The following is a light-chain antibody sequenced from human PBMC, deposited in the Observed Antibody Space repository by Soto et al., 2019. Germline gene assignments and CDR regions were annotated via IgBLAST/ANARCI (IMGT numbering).Light chain of an antibody. Sequence: QSVLTQPPSVSGAPGQRVTISCSGNSSNIGAGFDVHWYQQLPGAAPKLLTYASTNRPSGVPDRFSGSKPDTSASLAITGLQIDDEADYYCQSYDTGLTGHVLFGGGTQLTVL. J-gene: IGLJ2*01. CDR1: SSNIGAGFD. CDR3: QSYDTGLTGHVL. V-gene: IGLV1-40*01. CDR2: AST.